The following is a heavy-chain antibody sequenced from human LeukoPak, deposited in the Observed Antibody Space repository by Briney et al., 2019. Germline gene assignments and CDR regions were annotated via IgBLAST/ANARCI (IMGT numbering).Heavy chain of an antibody. CDR2: ISGSGGST. J-gene: IGHJ4*02. V-gene: IGHV3-23*01. D-gene: IGHD3-3*01. CDR3: AKDRGEMYYDFWSGYPPQFDY. Sequence: TGGSLRLSCAASGLTFSSSAMSWVRQAPGKGLEWVSAISGSGGSTYYADSVKGRFTISRDNSKNTLYLQMNSLRAEDTAVYYCAKDRGEMYYDFWSGYPPQFDYWGQGTLVTVSS. CDR1: GLTFSSSA.